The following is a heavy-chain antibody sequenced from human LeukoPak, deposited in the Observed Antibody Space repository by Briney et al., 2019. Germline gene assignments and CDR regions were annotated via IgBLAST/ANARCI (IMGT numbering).Heavy chain of an antibody. CDR1: GFAFSSYW. CDR3: ARVGGVSGRAFDM. CDR2: IRGDGAST. D-gene: IGHD6-25*01. Sequence: PGGSLRLSCAASGFAFSSYWMHWVRQAPGKGLVWVSYIRGDGASTTYADSVKGRFTISRDNAKNTLYLQMNSLRVEDAAVYYCARVGGVSGRAFDMWGQGTMVTVSS. J-gene: IGHJ3*02. V-gene: IGHV3-74*01.